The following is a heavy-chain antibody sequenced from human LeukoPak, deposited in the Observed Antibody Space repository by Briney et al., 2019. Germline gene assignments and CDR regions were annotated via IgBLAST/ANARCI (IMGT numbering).Heavy chain of an antibody. J-gene: IGHJ4*02. CDR1: GFTFSSYA. CDR2: ISGSGGST. V-gene: IGHV3-23*01. CDR3: ATAWLTYYYDSSGYY. D-gene: IGHD3-22*01. Sequence: GGSLGLSCAASGFTFSSYAMSWVRQAPGKGLEWVSAISGSGGSTYYADSVKGRFTISRDNSKNTLYLQMNSLRAEDTAVYYCATAWLTYYYDSSGYYWGQGTLVTVSS.